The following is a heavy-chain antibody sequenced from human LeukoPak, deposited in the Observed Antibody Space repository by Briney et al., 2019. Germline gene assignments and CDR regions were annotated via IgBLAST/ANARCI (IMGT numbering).Heavy chain of an antibody. D-gene: IGHD3-10*01. Sequence: SETLSLTCTVSGGSISSYYWSWIRQPAGKGLEWIGRIYTSGSTNYNPSLKSRVTMSVDTSKNQFSLKLSSVTAADTAVYYCAGAKSGSGSQHYYYYYMDVWGKGTTVTISS. J-gene: IGHJ6*03. V-gene: IGHV4-4*07. CDR3: AGAKSGSGSQHYYYYYMDV. CDR2: IYTSGST. CDR1: GGSISSYY.